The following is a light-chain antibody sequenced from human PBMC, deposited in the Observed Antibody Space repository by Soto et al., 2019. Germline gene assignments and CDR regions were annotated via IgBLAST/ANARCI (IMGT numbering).Light chain of an antibody. CDR2: DAS. Sequence: DIVLTQSPATLSLTPGQGSSLSCRASKSVGGDLIWYQQHPGQAPRLLIYDASNRATGIPPRFSGSGSGTDFTLTISSLEPEDFAVYYCQQRTNWPWTFGQGTTGDIK. V-gene: IGKV3-11*01. J-gene: IGKJ1*01. CDR3: QQRTNWPWT. CDR1: KSVGGD.